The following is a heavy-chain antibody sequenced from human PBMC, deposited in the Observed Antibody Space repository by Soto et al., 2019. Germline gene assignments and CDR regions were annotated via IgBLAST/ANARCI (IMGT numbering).Heavy chain of an antibody. CDR2: IYYSGST. D-gene: IGHD3-3*01. CDR1: GGSISSSSYY. J-gene: IGHJ5*02. Sequence: PSETLSLTCTVSGGSISSSSYYWGWIRQPPGKGLEWIGSIYYSGSTYYNPSLKSRVTISVDTSKSQFSLKLSSVTAADTAVYYCARRISRCGVVNRRLWFDPWGQGNLVTVS. V-gene: IGHV4-39*01. CDR3: ARRISRCGVVNRRLWFDP.